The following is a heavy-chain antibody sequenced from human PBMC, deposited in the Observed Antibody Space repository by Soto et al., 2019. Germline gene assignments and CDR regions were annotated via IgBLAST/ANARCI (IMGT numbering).Heavy chain of an antibody. D-gene: IGHD5-12*01. CDR3: AKDLWNIVDPDY. V-gene: IGHV3-23*01. CDR2: ISGSGGST. CDR1: GFTFSSYA. J-gene: IGHJ4*02. Sequence: PGGSLRLSCGASGFTFSSYAMSWVRQAPGKGLEWVSAISGSGGSTYYADSVKGRFTISRDNSKNTLYLQMNSLRAEDTAVYYCAKDLWNIVDPDYWGQGTLVTVSS.